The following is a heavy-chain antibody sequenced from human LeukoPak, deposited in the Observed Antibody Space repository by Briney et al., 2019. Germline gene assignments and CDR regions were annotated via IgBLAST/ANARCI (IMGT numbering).Heavy chain of an antibody. CDR2: IYYSGST. CDR3: ARNYYYGVDY. D-gene: IGHD3-10*01. J-gene: IGHJ4*02. Sequence: SETLSLTCTVSGGSISSGGYYCSWIRQHPGKGLEWIGYIYYSGSTYYNPSLKSRVTISVDTSKNQFSLKLSSVTAADTAVYYCARNYYYGVDYWSQGTLVTVSS. V-gene: IGHV4-31*03. CDR1: GGSISSGGYY.